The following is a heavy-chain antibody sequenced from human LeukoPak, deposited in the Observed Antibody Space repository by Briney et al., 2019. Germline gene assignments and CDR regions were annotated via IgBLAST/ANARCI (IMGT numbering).Heavy chain of an antibody. CDR3: ARDWGSYDFWSGYPIGDAFDI. Sequence: PGGSLRLSCAASGFTFSSYWMHWVRQAPGKGLVWVPRINSDGSSTSYADSVKGRFTISRDNAKNTLYLQMNSLRAEDTAVYYCARDWGSYDFWSGYPIGDAFDIWGQGTMVTVSS. CDR1: GFTFSSYW. D-gene: IGHD3-3*01. CDR2: INSDGSST. V-gene: IGHV3-74*01. J-gene: IGHJ3*02.